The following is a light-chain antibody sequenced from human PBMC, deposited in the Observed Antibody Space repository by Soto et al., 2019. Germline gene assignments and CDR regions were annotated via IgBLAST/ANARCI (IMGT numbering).Light chain of an antibody. Sequence: QSALTQPASVSGSPGQSVTISCTGTSSDVGGYNYVSWYQHHPGKAPKLMIYEVSSRPSGVSNRFFGSKSGNTASLTISGLQIADEADYFCSSYRTKSSVVFGGGTKLTVL. CDR2: EVS. J-gene: IGLJ2*01. CDR1: SSDVGGYNY. CDR3: SSYRTKSSVV. V-gene: IGLV2-14*01.